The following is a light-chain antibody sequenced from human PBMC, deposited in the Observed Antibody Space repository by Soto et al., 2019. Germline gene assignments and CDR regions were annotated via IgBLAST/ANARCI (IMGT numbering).Light chain of an antibody. CDR3: QQRSNWPLT. CDR1: QSVNSY. J-gene: IGKJ4*01. CDR2: DAS. V-gene: IGKV3-11*01. Sequence: EIVFTQSPATLSLSPGERATLSCRASQSVNSYLAWYQQKPGQAPRLLIYDASNRATGIPARFSGSGSGTDFTLTISSLEPEDFAVYYCQQRSNWPLTFGGGTKVDIK.